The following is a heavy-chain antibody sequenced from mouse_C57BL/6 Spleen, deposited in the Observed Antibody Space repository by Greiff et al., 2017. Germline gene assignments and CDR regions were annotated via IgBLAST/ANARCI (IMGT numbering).Heavy chain of an antibody. J-gene: IGHJ4*01. CDR3: ARGGKNYYGSSYYAMDY. D-gene: IGHD1-1*01. CDR1: GYAFSSSW. CDR2: IYPGDGDT. Sequence: VHLVESGPELVKPGASVKISCKASGYAFSSSWMNWVKQRPGKGLEWIGRIYPGDGDTNYNGKFKGKATLTADKSSSTAYMQLSSLTSEDSAVYFCARGGKNYYGSSYYAMDYWGQGTSVTVSS. V-gene: IGHV1-82*01.